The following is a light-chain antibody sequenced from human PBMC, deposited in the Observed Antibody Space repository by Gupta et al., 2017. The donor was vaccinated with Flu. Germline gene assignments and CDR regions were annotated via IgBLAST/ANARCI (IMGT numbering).Light chain of an antibody. CDR2: KTS. CDR3: QYDGSYSRS. J-gene: IGKJ2*03. Sequence: DIQLTQSPSTLSASVGDSVTITCRASQSITQWLAWYQQKSGKAPNLLIYKTSTLEHGVPSRFSGSRSGSEFTLTISGLQPDDFATYYCQYDGSYSRSFGQGTKLEI. V-gene: IGKV1-5*03. CDR1: QSITQW.